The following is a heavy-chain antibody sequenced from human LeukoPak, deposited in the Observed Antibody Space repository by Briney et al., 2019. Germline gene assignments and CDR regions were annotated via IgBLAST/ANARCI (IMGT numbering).Heavy chain of an antibody. J-gene: IGHJ3*02. V-gene: IGHV3-49*04. Sequence: GGSLRLTCTVSGFTFGDYAMSWVRQAPGKGLEWVGFIRSKAYGGTTEYAASVKGRFTISRDDSKSIAYLQMNSLKTEDTAVYYCTRTIEGAFDIWGQGTMVTVSS. D-gene: IGHD5-24*01. CDR3: TRTIEGAFDI. CDR2: IRSKAYGGTT. CDR1: GFTFGDYA.